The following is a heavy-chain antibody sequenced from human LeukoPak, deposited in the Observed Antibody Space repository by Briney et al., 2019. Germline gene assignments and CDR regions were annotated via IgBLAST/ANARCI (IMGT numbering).Heavy chain of an antibody. V-gene: IGHV4-4*02. CDR2: IFHSGSS. Sequence: SGTLSLTCVASGDSVTRSNWWSWVRQPPNKGLEWIGEIFHSGSSNYNPSLRSRVTMSVDKSKNQFSLNLTSVTAADTATYFCAMSTLTNFAPDHWGHGTLVIVSS. D-gene: IGHD4-11*01. CDR3: AMSTLTNFAPDH. J-gene: IGHJ4*01. CDR1: GDSVTRSNW.